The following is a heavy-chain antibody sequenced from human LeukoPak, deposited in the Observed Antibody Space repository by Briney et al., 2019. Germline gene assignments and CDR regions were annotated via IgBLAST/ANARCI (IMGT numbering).Heavy chain of an antibody. J-gene: IGHJ5*02. D-gene: IGHD6-13*01. CDR3: ARGTQLVWNWFDP. Sequence: ASVKVSCKASGYTFTNFGFSWVRQAPGQGLEWMGWISAYNGNTDYAQKLQGRVTMTTDTSTSTAYMELRSLRFDDTAVYYCARGTQLVWNWFDPWGQGTLVTVSS. V-gene: IGHV1-18*01. CDR2: ISAYNGNT. CDR1: GYTFTNFG.